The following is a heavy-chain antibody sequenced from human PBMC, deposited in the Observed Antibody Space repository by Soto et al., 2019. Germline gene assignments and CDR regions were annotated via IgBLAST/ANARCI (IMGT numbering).Heavy chain of an antibody. J-gene: IGHJ4*02. Sequence: QVQLQQWGAGLLKPSETLSLTCAVYGGSVSGYYWSWIRQPPGKGLEWIGEINHSGSTNYNPSLKSRVTISVDTSKNQFSLKLSSVTAAGTAVYYCARGRSYCSGGSCYLSGFDYWGQGILVTVSS. D-gene: IGHD2-15*01. CDR2: INHSGST. CDR3: ARGRSYCSGGSCYLSGFDY. V-gene: IGHV4-34*01. CDR1: GGSVSGYY.